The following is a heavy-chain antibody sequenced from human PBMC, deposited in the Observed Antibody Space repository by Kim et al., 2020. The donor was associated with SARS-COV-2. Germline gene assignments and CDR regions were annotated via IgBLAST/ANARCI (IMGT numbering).Heavy chain of an antibody. Sequence: GGSLRLSCVASGFTFTKYGLHWVRQAPGKGLEWVAVSRFDGTYRHYADSLKGRFTISRDNSKNTLYLQMDSLRVEDTGIYYCARAGTYVSGGFGPAYYF. CDR3: ARAGTYVSGGFGPAYYF. J-gene: IGHJ4*01. CDR1: GFTFTKYG. CDR2: SRFDGTYR. V-gene: IGHV3-33*01. D-gene: IGHD3-10*01.